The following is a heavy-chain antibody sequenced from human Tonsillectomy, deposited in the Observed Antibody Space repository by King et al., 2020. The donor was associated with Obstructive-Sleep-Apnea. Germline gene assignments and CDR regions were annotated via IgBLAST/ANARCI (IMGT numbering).Heavy chain of an antibody. D-gene: IGHD3-10*01. Sequence: VQLVESGGGLVQPGGSLRLSRAASGFTFSSYAMSGVRQAPGKGLEGVSAISGSGGSTYYADSVKGRFTISRDNSKNTLYLQMNSLRAEDTAVYYCAKAKSPYYGSGSYYSAQYYGMDVWGQGTTVTVSS. CDR2: ISGSGGST. CDR3: AKAKSPYYGSGSYYSAQYYGMDV. V-gene: IGHV3-23*04. CDR1: GFTFSSYA. J-gene: IGHJ6*02.